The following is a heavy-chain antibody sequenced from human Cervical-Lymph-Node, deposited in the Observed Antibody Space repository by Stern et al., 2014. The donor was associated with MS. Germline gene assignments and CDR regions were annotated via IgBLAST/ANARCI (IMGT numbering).Heavy chain of an antibody. Sequence: EVQLEESGGGLVQPGGSLRLSCAASGFTFSSYAMSWGSQAQGKGLEWVSAISGSGGSTYYADYGKGRFTISRDNSKNTLYLQMISLRAEDTAVYYCAKSTVTSLSDYWGQGTLVTVSS. CDR2: ISGSGGST. CDR3: AKSTVTSLSDY. D-gene: IGHD4-17*01. V-gene: IGHV3-23*04. CDR1: GFTFSSYA. J-gene: IGHJ4*02.